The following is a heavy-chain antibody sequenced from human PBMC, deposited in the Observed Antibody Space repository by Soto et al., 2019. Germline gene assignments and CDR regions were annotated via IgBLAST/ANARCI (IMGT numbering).Heavy chain of an antibody. CDR1: GYTFTSYY. CDR3: ARERDYYDSSGYSTQAFDI. D-gene: IGHD3-22*01. J-gene: IGHJ3*02. V-gene: IGHV1-46*01. CDR2: INPSGGST. Sequence: GASVKVSCKASGYTFTSYYMHWVRQAPGQGLERMGIINPSGGSTSYAQKFQGRVTMTRDTSTSTVYMELSSLRSEDTAVYYCARERDYYDSSGYSTQAFDIWGQGTMVTVSS.